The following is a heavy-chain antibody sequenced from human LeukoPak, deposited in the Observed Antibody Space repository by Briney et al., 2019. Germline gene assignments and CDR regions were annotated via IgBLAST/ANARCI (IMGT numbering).Heavy chain of an antibody. CDR1: GYTLTSYY. CDR3: ARDQQWLDPARHGFDY. J-gene: IGHJ4*02. V-gene: IGHV1-18*04. D-gene: IGHD6-19*01. Sequence: ASMKVSCKASGYTLTSYYMHWVRQAPGQGLEWMGWISAYNGNTNYAQKFQGRVTMTTDTSTSTAYMELRSLRSDDTAVYYCARDQQWLDPARHGFDYWGQGTLVTVSS. CDR2: ISAYNGNT.